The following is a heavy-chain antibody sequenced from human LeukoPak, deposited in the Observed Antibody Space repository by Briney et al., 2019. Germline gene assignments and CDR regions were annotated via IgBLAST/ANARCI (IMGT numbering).Heavy chain of an antibody. CDR3: ARSLYYYDSSGYYGY. CDR2: IWYDGSNK. CDR1: GFTFSSYG. D-gene: IGHD3-22*01. V-gene: IGHV3-33*01. J-gene: IGHJ4*02. Sequence: GGSLRLSCAASGFTFSSYGMHWVRQAPGKGLEWVAVIWYDGSNKYYADSVKGRFTISRDNSKNTLYLQMNSLRAEDTAVYYCARSLYYYDSSGYYGYWGQGTLVTVSS.